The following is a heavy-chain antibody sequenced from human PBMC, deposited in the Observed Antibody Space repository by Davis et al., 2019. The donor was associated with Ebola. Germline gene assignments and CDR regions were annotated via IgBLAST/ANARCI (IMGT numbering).Heavy chain of an antibody. J-gene: IGHJ6*04. D-gene: IGHD1-7*01. CDR3: ARRFRYNWNYTYYYGMDV. CDR1: VITFSSYA. V-gene: IGHV3-23*01. Sequence: GESLKISCTDSVITFSSYAMTWVRQAPGKGLEWVSAISGSGGSTYYADSVKGRFTISRDNAKNTLYLQMNSLRAEDTAVYYCARRFRYNWNYTYYYGMDVWGKGTTVTVSS. CDR2: ISGSGGST.